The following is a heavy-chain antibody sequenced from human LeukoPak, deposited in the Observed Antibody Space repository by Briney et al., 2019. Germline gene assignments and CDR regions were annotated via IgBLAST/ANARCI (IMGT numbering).Heavy chain of an antibody. CDR3: ARHGGYSTTFDY. D-gene: IGHD6-13*01. V-gene: IGHV4-4*09. Sequence: PSETLSLTCTVSGGSISSYCWSWIRQPPGKGLEWIGYIYSSGSTNYNPSLKSRVTISVDSSKNQISLNLTSVTAADTAVYYCARHGGYSTTFDYWGQGTLVAVSS. CDR2: IYSSGST. CDR1: GGSISSYC. J-gene: IGHJ4*02.